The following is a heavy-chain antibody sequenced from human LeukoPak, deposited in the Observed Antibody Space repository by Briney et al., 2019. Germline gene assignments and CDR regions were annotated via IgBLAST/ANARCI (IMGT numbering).Heavy chain of an antibody. CDR3: ARVPYGGNSG. V-gene: IGHV3-66*01. D-gene: IGHD4-17*01. Sequence: PGGSLRLSCAASGFTFSSYAMHWVRQAPGKGLEWVSVIYSGGSTYYADSVKGRFTISRDNSKNTLYLQMNSLRAEDTAVYYCARVPYGGNSGWGQGTLVTVSS. CDR2: IYSGGST. CDR1: GFTFSSYA. J-gene: IGHJ4*02.